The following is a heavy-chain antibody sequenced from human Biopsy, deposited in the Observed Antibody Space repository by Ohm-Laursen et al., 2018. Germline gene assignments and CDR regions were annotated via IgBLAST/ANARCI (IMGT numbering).Heavy chain of an antibody. CDR3: ARDYDTSGYYYVS. Sequence: GTLSLTCSVSGVSISNNNYYWGWIRQPPGKGLEWIGSIFYRGSTHYKPSLKSRVNISVDTSKNQFSLKWNSGTAADTAVYYCARDYDTSGYYYVSWGQGTLVTVSS. D-gene: IGHD3-22*01. CDR1: GVSISNNNYY. CDR2: IFYRGST. V-gene: IGHV4-39*01. J-gene: IGHJ5*02.